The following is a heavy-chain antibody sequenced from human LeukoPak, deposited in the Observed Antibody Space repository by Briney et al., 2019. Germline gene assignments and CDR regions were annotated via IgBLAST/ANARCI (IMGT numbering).Heavy chain of an antibody. J-gene: IGHJ4*02. V-gene: IGHV3-23*01. CDR2: ISGSGGST. CDR3: ANGLSLSRYGDYFDY. CDR1: GFTFSSYA. D-gene: IGHD3-16*01. Sequence: GGSLRLSCAASGFTFSSYAMSLVRPAPGKGLEWVSAISGSGGSTYYADSVKGRFTISRDNSKNTLYLQMNSLRAEDTAVYYCANGLSLSRYGDYFDYWGQGTLVTVSS.